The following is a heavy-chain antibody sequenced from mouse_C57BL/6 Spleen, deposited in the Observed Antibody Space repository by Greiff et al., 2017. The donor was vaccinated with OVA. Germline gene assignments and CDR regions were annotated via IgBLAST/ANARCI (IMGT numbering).Heavy chain of an antibody. CDR3: TRLYDYDDGFAY. V-gene: IGHV5-9-1*02. CDR2: ISSGGDYI. J-gene: IGHJ3*01. Sequence: EVKVVESGEGLVKPGGSLKLSCAASGFTFSSYAMSWVRQTPEKRLEWVAYISSGGDYIYYAATVQGRFTISRDNARNTLYLQMSSLKSEDTAMYYCTRLYDYDDGFAYWGQGTLVTVSA. D-gene: IGHD2-4*01. CDR1: GFTFSSYA.